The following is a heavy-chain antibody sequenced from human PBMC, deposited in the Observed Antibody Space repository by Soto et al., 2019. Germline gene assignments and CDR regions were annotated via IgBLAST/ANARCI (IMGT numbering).Heavy chain of an antibody. CDR3: ARGATRYCSCGSCYAPYYFDY. Sequence: QVQLQQWGAGLLKPSETLSLTCAVYGGSFSGYYWSWIRQPPGKGLEWIGEINHSGSTNYNPSLKSRVTISVDTSKNQFSLKLSSVTAADTAVYYCARGATRYCSCGSCYAPYYFDYWGQGTLVTVSS. D-gene: IGHD2-15*01. CDR2: INHSGST. J-gene: IGHJ4*02. CDR1: GGSFSGYY. V-gene: IGHV4-34*01.